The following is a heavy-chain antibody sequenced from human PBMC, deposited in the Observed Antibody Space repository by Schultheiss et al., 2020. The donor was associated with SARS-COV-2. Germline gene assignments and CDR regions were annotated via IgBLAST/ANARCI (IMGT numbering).Heavy chain of an antibody. CDR2: INPNSGGT. CDR1: GYTFTGYY. CDR3: ARDEVLGLWFGEFYFDY. Sequence: GESLKISCKASGYTFTGYYMHWVRQAPGQGLEWMGWINPNSGGTNYAQKFQGRVTMTRDTSISTAYMELSRLRSDDTAVYYCARDEVLGLWFGEFYFDYWGQGTLVTVSS. D-gene: IGHD3-10*01. V-gene: IGHV1-2*02. J-gene: IGHJ4*02.